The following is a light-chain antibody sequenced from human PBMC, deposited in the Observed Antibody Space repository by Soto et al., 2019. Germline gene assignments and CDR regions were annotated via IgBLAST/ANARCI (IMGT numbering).Light chain of an antibody. CDR3: EEYGFSRIT. CDR2: GEY. J-gene: IGKJ5*01. V-gene: IGKV3-20*01. CDR1: QSVSSDY. Sequence: EIVLTQSPGTLSLSPGERATLSCRSSQSVSSDYLAWYKKKTGQYHRIIIYGEYSRASGTKDRLRGSGSRKDFTLNIRRLEAEDFALYYCEEYGFSRITFGKGRRREVK.